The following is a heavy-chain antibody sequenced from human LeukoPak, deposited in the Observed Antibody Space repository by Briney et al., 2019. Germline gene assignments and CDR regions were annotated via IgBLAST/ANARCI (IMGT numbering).Heavy chain of an antibody. Sequence: SVKVSCKASGGTFSSYAISWVRQAPGQGLEWMGRIIPIFGTANYAQKFQGRVTITTDESTSTAYMELSSLRSEDTAVYYCATQKDTYYYDSSGYSPLDYWGQGTLVTVPS. J-gene: IGHJ4*02. CDR1: GGTFSSYA. CDR3: ATQKDTYYYDSSGYSPLDY. D-gene: IGHD3-22*01. CDR2: IIPIFGTA. V-gene: IGHV1-69*05.